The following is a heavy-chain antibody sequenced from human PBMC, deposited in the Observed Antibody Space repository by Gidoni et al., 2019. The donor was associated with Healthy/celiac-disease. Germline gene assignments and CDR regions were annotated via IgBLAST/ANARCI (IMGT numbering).Heavy chain of an antibody. J-gene: IGHJ4*02. V-gene: IGHV4-38-2*02. Sequence: QVQLQESGPGLVKPSETLSLTCTVSGYSISSGYYWGWIRQPPGKGLEWIGSIYHSGSTYYNPSLKSRVTISVDTSKNQFSLKLSSVTAADTAVYYCARAHPAYYYDSSGYYKDYWGQGTLVTVSS. CDR2: IYHSGST. D-gene: IGHD3-22*01. CDR3: ARAHPAYYYDSSGYYKDY. CDR1: GYSISSGYY.